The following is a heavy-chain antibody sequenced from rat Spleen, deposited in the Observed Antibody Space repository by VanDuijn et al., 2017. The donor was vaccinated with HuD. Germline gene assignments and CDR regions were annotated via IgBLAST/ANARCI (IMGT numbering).Heavy chain of an antibody. J-gene: IGHJ2*01. V-gene: IGHV5-25*01. D-gene: IGHD1-9*01. Sequence: EVQLVESGGGLVQPGRSMKLSCAASGFTFSNYYMAWVRQAPTKGLEWVATISYGDSSGHSSTYYRDSVKGRFTISRDNAKSTLSLQMESLRSEDTATYYCARRHYGYTDYFDYWGQGVMVTVSS. CDR1: GFTFSNYY. CDR3: ARRHYGYTDYFDY. CDR2: ISYGDSSGHSST.